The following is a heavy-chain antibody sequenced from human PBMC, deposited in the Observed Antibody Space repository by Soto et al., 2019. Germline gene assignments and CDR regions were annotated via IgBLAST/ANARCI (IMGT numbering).Heavy chain of an antibody. CDR1: GFSFSNYA. CDR2: ISYDGSNK. V-gene: IGHV3-30-3*01. CDR3: ATVRGYRQNFDAFDI. D-gene: IGHD3-16*02. Sequence: QVQLVESGGGVVQPGRSLRLSCAASGFSFSNYAMHWVRQAPGKGLEWVAVISYDGSNKYYADSVRGRFPISRDNSKNTLYLQMNNLRAEDTAVYYCATVRGYRQNFDAFDIWGQGTMVTVSP. J-gene: IGHJ3*02.